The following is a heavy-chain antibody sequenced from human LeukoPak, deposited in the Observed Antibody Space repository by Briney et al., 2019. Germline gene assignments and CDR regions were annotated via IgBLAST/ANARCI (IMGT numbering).Heavy chain of an antibody. Sequence: SETLSLTCAVYGGSFSGYYWSWIRQPPGKGLEWIGEINHSGSTNYNPSLKSRVTISVDTSKNQFSLKLSSVTAADTAVYYCARRPPFTTRAPDYWGQGTLVTVSS. D-gene: IGHD1-14*01. CDR2: INHSGST. J-gene: IGHJ4*02. CDR3: ARRPPFTTRAPDY. CDR1: GGSFSGYY. V-gene: IGHV4-34*01.